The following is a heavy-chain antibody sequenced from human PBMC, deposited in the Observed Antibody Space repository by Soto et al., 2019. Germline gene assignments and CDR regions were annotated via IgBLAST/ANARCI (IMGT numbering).Heavy chain of an antibody. Sequence: ASVKVSCKASGYTFSDYHIHWVRHSPGQGLEWMGWINPNSGGTKYAPKFQGGVTMTRDTSITTAYMELSRLRSGDTAVYYCAREPATAKPEGVDFWGQGTLVTVSS. CDR1: GYTFSDYH. CDR3: AREPATAKPEGVDF. D-gene: IGHD1-1*01. CDR2: INPNSGGT. J-gene: IGHJ4*02. V-gene: IGHV1-2*02.